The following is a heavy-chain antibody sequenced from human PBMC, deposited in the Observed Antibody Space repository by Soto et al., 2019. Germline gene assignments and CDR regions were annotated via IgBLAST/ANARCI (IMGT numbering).Heavy chain of an antibody. V-gene: IGHV1-18*04. CDR3: ARWISGSYSDWFDP. J-gene: IGHJ5*02. CDR1: AYTFTRYG. Sequence: ASVKVSCKASAYTFTRYGISWLRQDPGQGLEWMGWISADNGKTKYAQKIQGRVTMTTDTSTSTAYMELRSLRSDDTAVYYCARWISGSYSDWFDPWGQGTLVTVSS. CDR2: ISADNGKT. D-gene: IGHD1-26*01.